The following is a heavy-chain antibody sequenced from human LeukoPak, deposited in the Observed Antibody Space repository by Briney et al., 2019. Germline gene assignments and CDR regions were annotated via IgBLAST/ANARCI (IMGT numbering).Heavy chain of an antibody. CDR2: IYYSGST. J-gene: IGHJ4*02. CDR1: GGSVSSGSYY. V-gene: IGHV4-61*01. D-gene: IGHD3-22*01. Sequence: SETLSLTCTVSGGSVSSGSYYWSWIRQPPGKGLEWIGYIYYSGSTNYNPSLKSRVTISVDTSKNQFSLKLSSVTAADTAVYYCARDLRSGYYFDYWGQGTLVTVSS. CDR3: ARDLRSGYYFDY.